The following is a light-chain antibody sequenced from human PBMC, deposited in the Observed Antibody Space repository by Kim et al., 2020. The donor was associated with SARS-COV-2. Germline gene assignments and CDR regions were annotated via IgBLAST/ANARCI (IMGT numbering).Light chain of an antibody. J-gene: IGKJ2*01. V-gene: IGKV3-11*01. CDR1: RDVRNY. Sequence: EIVLTQSPATLSLSPGERATLSCRASRDVRNYLAWYQQRPGQAPRLLIYDASNRATGIPARFSGSGSGTDFTLTVTSLEPEDFAVYYCQQRSNWPYTFGQGTKLEI. CDR3: QQRSNWPYT. CDR2: DAS.